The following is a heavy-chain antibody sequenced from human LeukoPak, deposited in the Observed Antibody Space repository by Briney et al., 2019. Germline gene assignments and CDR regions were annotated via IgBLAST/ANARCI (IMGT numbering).Heavy chain of an antibody. D-gene: IGHD4-17*01. J-gene: IGHJ4*02. CDR2: IYYSGST. V-gene: IGHV4-59*12. CDR3: ARGAFDYGDYVSLDY. CDR1: GGSISSYY. Sequence: SETLSLTCTVSGGSISSYYWSWIRQPPGKGLEWIGYIYYSGSTNYNPSLKSRVTISVDTSKNQFSLKLSSVTATDTAVYYCARGAFDYGDYVSLDYWGQGTLVTVSS.